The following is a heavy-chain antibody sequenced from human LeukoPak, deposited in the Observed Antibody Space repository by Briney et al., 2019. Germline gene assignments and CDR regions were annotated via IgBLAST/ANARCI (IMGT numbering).Heavy chain of an antibody. D-gene: IGHD5-18*01. Sequence: SQTLSLTCTVSGGSISSGGYYWSCIRQHPGKGLEWIGYIYYSGSTYYNPSLKSRVTISVDTSKNQFSLKLSSVTAADTAVYYCARGPSYSYGKDFDYWGQGTLVTVPS. V-gene: IGHV4-31*03. CDR1: GGSISSGGYY. CDR3: ARGPSYSYGKDFDY. CDR2: IYYSGST. J-gene: IGHJ4*02.